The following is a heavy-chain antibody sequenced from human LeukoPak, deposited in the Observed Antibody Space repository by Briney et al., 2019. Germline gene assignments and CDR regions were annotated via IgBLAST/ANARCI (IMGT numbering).Heavy chain of an antibody. CDR3: AKGPTYYYGSGSYYNPNWFDP. J-gene: IGHJ5*02. CDR1: GFTFSSYA. CDR2: ISGSGGST. V-gene: IGHV3-23*01. D-gene: IGHD3-10*01. Sequence: GRSLRLSCAASGFTFSSYAMSWVRQAPGKGLEWVSAISGSGGSTYYADSVKGRFTISRDNSKNTLYLQMNSLGAEDTAVYYCAKGPTYYYGSGSYYNPNWFDPWGQGTLVTVSS.